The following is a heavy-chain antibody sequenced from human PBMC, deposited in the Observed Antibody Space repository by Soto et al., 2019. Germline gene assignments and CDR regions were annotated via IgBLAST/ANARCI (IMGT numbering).Heavy chain of an antibody. Sequence: GGSLRLSCAASGFTFSSYAMSWVRQAPGKGLEWVSTITSTGGNTYYADSVKGRFTISRDNSKNTLYLQMNSLRAEDTAVYYCAKAPIHYYYYGMDVWGQGTTVTVSS. J-gene: IGHJ6*02. CDR1: GFTFSSYA. CDR3: AKAPIHYYYYGMDV. CDR2: ITSTGGNT. V-gene: IGHV3-23*01.